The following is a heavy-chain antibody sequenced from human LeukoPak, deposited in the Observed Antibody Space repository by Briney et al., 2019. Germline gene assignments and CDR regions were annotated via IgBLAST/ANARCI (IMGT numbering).Heavy chain of an antibody. CDR3: AGVERSHFYLDV. V-gene: IGHV1-69*05. D-gene: IGHD2-8*01. CDR1: GGTFRTYS. J-gene: IGHJ6*03. Sequence: GSSVKVSCKASGGTFRTYSVTWVRQAPGQGLEWMGGILPIFGTPNYAQKFQGRVTVTTDAATGTAYMELSSLMSKDTTIYYCAGVERSHFYLDVWGKGTPVTVSS. CDR2: ILPIFGTP.